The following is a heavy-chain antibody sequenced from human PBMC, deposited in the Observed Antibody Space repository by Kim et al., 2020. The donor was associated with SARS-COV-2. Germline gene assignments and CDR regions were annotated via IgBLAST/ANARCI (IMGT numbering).Heavy chain of an antibody. Sequence: GGSLRLSCAASGFTFSSYWMHWVRQAPGKGMVWVSRINSDGSSTSYADSVKGRFTISRDNAKNTLYLQMNSLRAEDTAVYYCARVVGMLRGYSGYDSSLGYWGQGTLVTVSS. V-gene: IGHV3-74*01. D-gene: IGHD5-12*01. CDR3: ARVVGMLRGYSGYDSSLGY. CDR2: INSDGSST. J-gene: IGHJ4*02. CDR1: GFTFSSYW.